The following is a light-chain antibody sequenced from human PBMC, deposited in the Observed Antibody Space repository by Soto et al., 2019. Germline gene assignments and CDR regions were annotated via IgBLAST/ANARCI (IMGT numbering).Light chain of an antibody. CDR1: QNININY. J-gene: IGKJ1*01. CDR3: QQYDSTPGA. Sequence: DIVLTQSPGTLSLSPGERATLSSRASQNININYLAWCQQKPGQAPRLLIYGASSRATGIPDRFFSSRSCGDFTLTIIRMEPADYAAYYCQQYDSTPGAFGEETKV. V-gene: IGKV3-20*01. CDR2: GAS.